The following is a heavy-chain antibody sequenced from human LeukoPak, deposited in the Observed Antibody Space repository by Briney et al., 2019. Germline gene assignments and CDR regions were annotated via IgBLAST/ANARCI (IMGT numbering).Heavy chain of an antibody. CDR2: ISDSGST. CDR3: ARSGTGENLYYGMDV. D-gene: IGHD7-27*01. V-gene: IGHV4-59*08. CDR1: RGSISCYY. J-gene: IGHJ6*02. Sequence: SETLSLTCTVSRGSISCYYWSWIRQPPGKGLEWIGFISDSGSTTYHPSLKSRVTISVDSSKKQLSLKLSSVTAADTAVYYCARSGTGENLYYGMDVWGQGTTVTVSS.